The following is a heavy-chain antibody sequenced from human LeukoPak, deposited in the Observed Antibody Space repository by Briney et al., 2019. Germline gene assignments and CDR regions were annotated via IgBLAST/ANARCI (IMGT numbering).Heavy chain of an antibody. CDR1: GFTFSRYW. J-gene: IGHJ4*02. V-gene: IGHV3-74*01. D-gene: IGHD6-13*01. CDR3: AKDTDGAAAGTTWGH. CDR2: INSDGSDT. Sequence: GGSLRLSCAASGFTFSRYWMHWVRQAPGKGPVWVSRINSDGSDTSYADSVKGRFTVSRDNAKNTLYLQMNSLRPEDTALYYCAKDTDGAAAGTTWGHWGQGTLVTVSS.